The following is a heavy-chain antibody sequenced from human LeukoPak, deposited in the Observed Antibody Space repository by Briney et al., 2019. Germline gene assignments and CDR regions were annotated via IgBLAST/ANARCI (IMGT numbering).Heavy chain of an antibody. V-gene: IGHV3-20*04. CDR2: INWNGGST. J-gene: IGHJ6*03. CDR1: GFTFDDYG. D-gene: IGHD6-13*01. Sequence: GGSLRLSCAASGFTFDDYGMSWVRQAPGKGLEWVSGINWNGGSTGYADSVKGRFTISRDNAKNSLYLQMNSLRAEDTALYYCARGRKLYSSSWYLGGYYYYMDVWGKGTTVTVSS. CDR3: ARGRKLYSSSWYLGGYYYYMDV.